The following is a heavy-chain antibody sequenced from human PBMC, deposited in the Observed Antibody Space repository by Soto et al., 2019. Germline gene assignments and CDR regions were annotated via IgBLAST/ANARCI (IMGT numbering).Heavy chain of an antibody. CDR1: GFSFSNYA. CDR3: TRDPYGGSRYYFDS. Sequence: QVQLVESGGGVVQPGKSLRLSCAASGFSFSNYAMHWVRQAPGKGLEWVAVIWYDGSNKYYADSVKGRFTISKANSQNTLYLQMNSLRAEDTAVYYCTRDPYGGSRYYFDSWGQGTLVTVSS. CDR2: IWYDGSNK. D-gene: IGHD1-26*01. V-gene: IGHV3-33*01. J-gene: IGHJ4*02.